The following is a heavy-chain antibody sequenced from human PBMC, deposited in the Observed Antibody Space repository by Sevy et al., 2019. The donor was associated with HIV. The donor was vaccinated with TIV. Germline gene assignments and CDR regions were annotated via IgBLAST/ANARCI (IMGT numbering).Heavy chain of an antibody. CDR1: GDSVSSSSVA. CDR3: ARAITIFGLTIMLDP. V-gene: IGHV6-1*01. D-gene: IGHD3-3*01. J-gene: IGHJ5*02. Sequence: KQSQTLSLTCAISGDSVSSSSVAWNWIRQSPSRGLEWLGRTYYRSKWYNDYALSVKNRIIISPDTSKNQLSLQLNSVTPEDMAVYYCARAITIFGLTIMLDPWGLGTLVTVSS. CDR2: TYYRSKWYN.